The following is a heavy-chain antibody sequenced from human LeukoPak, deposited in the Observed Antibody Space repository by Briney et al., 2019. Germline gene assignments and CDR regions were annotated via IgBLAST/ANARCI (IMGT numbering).Heavy chain of an antibody. J-gene: IGHJ1*01. Sequence: GGSLRLSCAVSGFTFRNAGMNWVRQAPGKGLEWVSYISSSSSTIYYTDSVKGRFTISRDNAKNSLYLQMNSLRDEDTAVYYCARDPPFQYWGQGTLVAVSS. CDR2: ISSSSSTI. CDR1: GFTFRNAG. CDR3: ARDPPFQY. V-gene: IGHV3-48*02.